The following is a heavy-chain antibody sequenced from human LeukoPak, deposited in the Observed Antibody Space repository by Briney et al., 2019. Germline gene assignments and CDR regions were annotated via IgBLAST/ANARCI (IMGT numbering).Heavy chain of an antibody. Sequence: GGSLRLSCAASGSYWMHWVRQAPGKGLVWVSHINSDGSWTSYADSVKGRFTISRDNAKNSLYLQMNSLRAEDTAVYYCATSTVAGTFDYWGQGTLVTVSS. V-gene: IGHV3-74*01. CDR3: ATSTVAGTFDY. CDR1: GSYW. CDR2: INSDGSWT. J-gene: IGHJ4*02. D-gene: IGHD6-19*01.